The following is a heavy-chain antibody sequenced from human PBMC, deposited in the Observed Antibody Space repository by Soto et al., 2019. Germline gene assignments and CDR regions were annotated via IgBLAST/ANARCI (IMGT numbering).Heavy chain of an antibody. Sequence: QVQLQQWGAGLLKPSETLSLTCAVYGGSFSGYYWSWIRQPPGKGLEWIGESNHSGSTNYNPSLKRRVTISVDTSKHQFSLKLSSVTAADTAVYYCARRGATFWFDPWGQGTLVTVSS. V-gene: IGHV4-34*01. J-gene: IGHJ5*02. CDR3: ARRGATFWFDP. CDR1: GGSFSGYY. CDR2: SNHSGST. D-gene: IGHD1-26*01.